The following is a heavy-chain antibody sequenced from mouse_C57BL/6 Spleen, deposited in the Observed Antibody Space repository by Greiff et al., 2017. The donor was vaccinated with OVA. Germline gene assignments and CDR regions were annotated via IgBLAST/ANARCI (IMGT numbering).Heavy chain of an antibody. CDR2: IDPETGGT. CDR3: TRGGLGLHYWYFDV. J-gene: IGHJ1*03. D-gene: IGHD4-1*01. V-gene: IGHV1-15*01. Sequence: QVQLKESGAELVRPGASVTLSCKASGYTFTDYEMHWVKQTPVHGLEWIGAIDPETGGTAYNQKFKGKAILTADKSSSTAYMELRSLTSEDSAVYYCTRGGLGLHYWYFDVWGTGTTVTVSS. CDR1: GYTFTDYE.